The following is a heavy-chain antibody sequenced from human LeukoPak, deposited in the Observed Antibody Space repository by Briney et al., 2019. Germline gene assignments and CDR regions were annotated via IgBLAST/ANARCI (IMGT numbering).Heavy chain of an antibody. D-gene: IGHD3-10*02. Sequence: GGTLRLSCAASGFTFSSYGMSWVRQAPGKGLEWVSAISTTGGSTYYADSVKGRFTISRDNSKNTLYLQMNSLRAEDTAVYYCAELGITMIGGVWGKGTTVTISS. J-gene: IGHJ6*04. CDR1: GFTFSSYG. CDR3: AELGITMIGGV. CDR2: ISTTGGST. V-gene: IGHV3-23*01.